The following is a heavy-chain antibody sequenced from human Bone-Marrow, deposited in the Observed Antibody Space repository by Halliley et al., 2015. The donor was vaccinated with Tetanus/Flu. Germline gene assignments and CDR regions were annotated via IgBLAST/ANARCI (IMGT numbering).Heavy chain of an antibody. CDR2: INPRGGST. Sequence: QVQLVQSGAEVKKPGASVKVSCKASGYTFTTFYMHWVRQAPGQGLEWMGVINPRGGSTFYAQRFHGRLSLTKNTSATTVYMELSGRGSGDPAIFFCAGEAGPGGPPDFWSSTAPPDTIWFDPWGQGTLVTVSS. CDR3: AGEAGPGGPPDFWSSTAPPDTIWFDP. V-gene: IGHV1-46*01. CDR1: GYTFTTFY. D-gene: IGHD3-3*01. J-gene: IGHJ5*02.